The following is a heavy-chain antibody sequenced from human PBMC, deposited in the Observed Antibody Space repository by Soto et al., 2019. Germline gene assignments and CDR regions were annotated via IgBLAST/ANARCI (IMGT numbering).Heavy chain of an antibody. D-gene: IGHD1-26*01. Sequence: QVQLVQSGAEVKKPGASLKVSCKASGYTFTSFAIHWVRQAPGQRLEWMGWSNPGSGYTKYSQKFQGRVTITRDTSASPAYMELSSLRDEDTSVYSCARRVGDGQFDYWGQGTLITVSS. CDR1: GYTFTSFA. J-gene: IGHJ4*02. CDR2: SNPGSGYT. CDR3: ARRVGDGQFDY. V-gene: IGHV1-3*01.